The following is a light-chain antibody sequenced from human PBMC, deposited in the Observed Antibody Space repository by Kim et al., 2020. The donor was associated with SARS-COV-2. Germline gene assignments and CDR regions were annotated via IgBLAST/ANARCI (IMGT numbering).Light chain of an antibody. V-gene: IGLV2-14*03. CDR2: DVN. Sequence: GQSITISCTGTSSDVGNYNYVSWYQQHPGAAPKLMIYDVNKRPSGISNRFFGSKSGNTASLTISGLQTEDEAYYYCYSYASSSTLIFGGGTQLTVL. CDR1: SSDVGNYNY. CDR3: YSYASSSTLI. J-gene: IGLJ2*01.